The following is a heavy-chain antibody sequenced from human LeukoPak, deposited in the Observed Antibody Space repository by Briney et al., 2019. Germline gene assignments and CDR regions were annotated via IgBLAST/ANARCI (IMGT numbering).Heavy chain of an antibody. CDR2: IYHSGST. Sequence: PSQTLSLTCTVSGGSISSGGYYWSWIRQPPGKGLEWIGYIYHSGSTYYNPSLKSRVTISVDRSKNQFSLKLSSETAADTAVYYCARGSGSSCDYWGQGTLVTVSS. CDR1: GGSISSGGYY. V-gene: IGHV4-30-2*01. CDR3: ARGSGSSCDY. J-gene: IGHJ4*02. D-gene: IGHD6-13*01.